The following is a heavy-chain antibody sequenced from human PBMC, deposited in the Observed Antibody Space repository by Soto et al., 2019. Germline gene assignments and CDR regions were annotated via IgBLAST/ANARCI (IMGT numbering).Heavy chain of an antibody. V-gene: IGHV4-39*01. Sequence: PSETLSLTCTVSGGSISSSRYYWGWIRQPPGKGLEWIGGIYYSGSTYYNPSLKSRVTISVDPSKNQFSLKLSSVTAADTAVYYCVVLIVADWFDHWGQGTLVTVSS. CDR1: GGSISSSRYY. CDR2: IYYSGST. CDR3: VVLIVADWFDH. J-gene: IGHJ5*02. D-gene: IGHD2-15*01.